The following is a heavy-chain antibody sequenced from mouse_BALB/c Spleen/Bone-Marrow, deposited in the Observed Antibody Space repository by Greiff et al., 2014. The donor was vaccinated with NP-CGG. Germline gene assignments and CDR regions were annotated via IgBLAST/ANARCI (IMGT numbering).Heavy chain of an antibody. D-gene: IGHD2-12*01. Sequence: QVQLQQSMAELAKPGASVKMTCKTSGYIFVTYWMHWVKQRPGQGLEWIGYINPSTGYTEYNQKFKDKSTLTADKSSNTAFMQLSSLTSADSAVYYCVVWPYYAFAHRGQGTSFTGSS. CDR2: INPSTGYT. CDR3: VVWPYYAFAH. CDR1: GYIFVTYW. J-gene: IGHJ4*01. V-gene: IGHV1-7*01.